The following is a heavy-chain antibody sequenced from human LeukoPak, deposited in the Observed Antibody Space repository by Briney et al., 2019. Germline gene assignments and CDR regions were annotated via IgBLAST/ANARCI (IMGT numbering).Heavy chain of an antibody. D-gene: IGHD2-2*01. CDR1: GFTFSSYA. CDR2: ISSNGGST. Sequence: GGSLRLSCAASGFTFSSYAMHWVRQAPGKGLEYVSAISSNGGSTYYANSVKGRFTISRDNSKNTLYLQMGSLRPEDMAVYYCARQYCSSTSCTFDYWGQGTLVTVSS. V-gene: IGHV3-64*01. CDR3: ARQYCSSTSCTFDY. J-gene: IGHJ4*02.